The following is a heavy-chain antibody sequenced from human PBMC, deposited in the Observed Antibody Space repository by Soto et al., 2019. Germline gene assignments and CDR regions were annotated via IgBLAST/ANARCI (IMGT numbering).Heavy chain of an antibody. CDR1: GGTFSTYA. D-gene: IGHD5-18*01. V-gene: IGHV1-69*05. CDR3: ASGIQLWLRRINNGYSG. CDR2: IMPMFGTA. Sequence: QVQLVQSGAEVKKPESSVKVSCKAPGGTFSTYAISWVRQAPGQGLEWMGGIMPMFGTANYAQRFQDRVTIPPAELTNTVYMELSSLRSEDTAVYFCASGIQLWLRRINNGYSGWGQGTLVTVSS. J-gene: IGHJ4*02.